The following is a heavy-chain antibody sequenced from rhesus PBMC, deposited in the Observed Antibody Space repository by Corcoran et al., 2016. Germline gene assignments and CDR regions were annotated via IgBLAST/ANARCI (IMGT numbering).Heavy chain of an antibody. J-gene: IGHJ4*01. V-gene: IGHV4S11*01. Sequence: QVHLQESGPGLVKPLETLSLTCAVSGGSVSSNYWSWIRQHPGKGLEGMGHIYGAGSSPNYNPCLKSPVTMSVATSKNQFSLNLSAVTAADTALYYCARVGLRYFFDYWGQGVLVTVSS. CDR3: ARVGLRYFFDY. CDR2: IYGAGSSP. CDR1: GGSVSSNY. D-gene: IGHD4-29*01.